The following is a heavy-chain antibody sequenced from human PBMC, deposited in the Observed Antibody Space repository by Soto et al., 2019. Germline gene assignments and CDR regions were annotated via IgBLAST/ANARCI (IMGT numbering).Heavy chain of an antibody. J-gene: IGHJ4*02. CDR1: GYTFTGYY. CDR3: ARAGSYGDLDY. V-gene: IGHV1-2*04. Sequence: ASVKVSCKASGYTFTGYYMHWVRQAPGQGFEWMGWINPNSGGTNYAQKFQGWVTMTRDTPISTAYMELSRLRSDDTAVYYCARAGSYGDLDYWGQGTLVTVSS. CDR2: INPNSGGT. D-gene: IGHD4-17*01.